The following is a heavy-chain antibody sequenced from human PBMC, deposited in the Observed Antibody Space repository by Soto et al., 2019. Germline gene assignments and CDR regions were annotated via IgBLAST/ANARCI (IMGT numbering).Heavy chain of an antibody. CDR3: ARHGLYGSDWDGLDV. CDR2: MYPGDSET. V-gene: IGHV5-51*01. CDR1: GYSFTSYW. D-gene: IGHD2-2*02. J-gene: IGHJ6*02. Sequence: GEALKISWKGSGYSFTSYWIGWVRQMPGKGLESMGIMYPGDSETRYSPSFQGQVTISADKSISTAYLQWSSLKASDTAIYYCARHGLYGSDWDGLDVWGQGTTVTVSS.